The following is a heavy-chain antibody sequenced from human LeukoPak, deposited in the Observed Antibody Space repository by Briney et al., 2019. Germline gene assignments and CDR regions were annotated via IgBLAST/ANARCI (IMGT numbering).Heavy chain of an antibody. J-gene: IGHJ4*02. CDR3: AKRDGYNLYYFDY. V-gene: IGHV3-30*18. CDR2: ISYDGSNK. CDR1: GFTFSSYG. Sequence: GGSLRLSCAASGFTFSSYGMHWVRQAPGKGLEWVAVISYDGSNKYYADSVKGRFTISRDNSKNTLYLQMNSLRAEDTAVYYCAKRDGYNLYYFDYWGQGTLVVVSS. D-gene: IGHD5-24*01.